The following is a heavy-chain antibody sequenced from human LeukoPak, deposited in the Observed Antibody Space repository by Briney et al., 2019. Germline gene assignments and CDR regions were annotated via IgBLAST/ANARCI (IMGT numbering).Heavy chain of an antibody. CDR1: GGSISSYY. D-gene: IGHD6-13*01. J-gene: IGHJ4*02. V-gene: IGHV4-4*07. CDR2: IYSSGST. CDR3: ARGSAVVTADGPYDY. Sequence: SETLSLTCTVSGGSISSYYWSWIRQPAGKGLEWIGRIYSSGSTNYNPSLKSRVSLAVDTSKNQFSLKLSSVTAADTAVYYCARGSAVVTADGPYDYWGQGTLVTVSS.